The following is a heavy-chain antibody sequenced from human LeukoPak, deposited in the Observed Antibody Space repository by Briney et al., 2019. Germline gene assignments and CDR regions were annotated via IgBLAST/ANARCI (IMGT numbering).Heavy chain of an antibody. CDR1: GFTFSTYG. D-gene: IGHD3-22*01. CDR3: AKDSTSYYYGLDY. V-gene: IGHV3-30*18. J-gene: IGHJ4*02. CDR2: ISSDGSNK. Sequence: GRSLRLSCAASGFTFSTYGMHWVRQAPGKGLEWVAVISSDGSNKYYADSVKGRFTISGDNSKNTLFLQMNSLRAEDTAVYYCAKDSTSYYYGLDYWGLGTLVTVSS.